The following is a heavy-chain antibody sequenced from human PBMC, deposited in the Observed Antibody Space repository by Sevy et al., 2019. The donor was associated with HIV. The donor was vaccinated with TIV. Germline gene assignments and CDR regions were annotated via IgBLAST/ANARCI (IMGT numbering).Heavy chain of an antibody. Sequence: ASVKVSCKASGYTFTIYGISWVRQAPEQGLEWMGWISAYSGNTNYAQNLQGRVTMTTDTSTTTAYMELSSLRFDDTAVYYRARTSSYGSGNYFDYWGQGTLVTVSS. V-gene: IGHV1-18*01. CDR2: ISAYSGNT. J-gene: IGHJ4*02. D-gene: IGHD3-10*01. CDR1: GYTFTIYG. CDR3: ARTSSYGSGNYFDY.